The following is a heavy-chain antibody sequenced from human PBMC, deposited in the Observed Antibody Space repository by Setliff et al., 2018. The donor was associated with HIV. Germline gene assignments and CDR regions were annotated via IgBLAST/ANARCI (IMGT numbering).Heavy chain of an antibody. J-gene: IGHJ5*02. CDR2: IYYSGST. D-gene: IGHD3-3*01. CDR1: GGSIRSHY. Sequence: PSETLSLTCTVSGGSIRSHYWSWIRQPPGKRLEWIGYIYYSGSTNYNPSLKSRVTISVDTAKNQFSLKLSSVTAADTAVYYCARLRGSYDFSNWFDPWGQGTQVTRLL. V-gene: IGHV4-59*11. CDR3: ARLRGSYDFSNWFDP.